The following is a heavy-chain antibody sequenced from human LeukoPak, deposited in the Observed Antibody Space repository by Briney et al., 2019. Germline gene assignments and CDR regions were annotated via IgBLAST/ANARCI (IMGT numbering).Heavy chain of an antibody. D-gene: IGHD3-10*01. CDR1: GYTFTSYG. V-gene: IGHV1-18*01. J-gene: IGHJ6*02. CDR3: ARGPYYYGSGSGLNYYYGMDV. CDR2: ISAYNGNT. Sequence: ASVKVSCKASGYTFTSYGISWVRQAPGQGLEWMGWISAYNGNTNYAQKLQGRVTMTTDTSTSTAYMELRSLRSDDTAVYFCARGPYYYGSGSGLNYYYGMDVWGQGTTVTVSS.